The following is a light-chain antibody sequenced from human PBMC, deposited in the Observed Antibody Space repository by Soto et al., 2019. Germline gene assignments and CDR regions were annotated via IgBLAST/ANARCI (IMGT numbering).Light chain of an antibody. V-gene: IGKV3-20*01. J-gene: IGKJ1*01. CDR2: GAS. Sequence: EIVLTQSPGTLSLSPGERATLSCRASQSVRSSYLAWYQQKPGQAPRLLIYGASTRATGIPDRFSGSGSGTDFTLTIRRLAPEDFAVYYCQHYGGSPPVTFAQGTKVEIK. CDR1: QSVRSSY. CDR3: QHYGGSPPVT.